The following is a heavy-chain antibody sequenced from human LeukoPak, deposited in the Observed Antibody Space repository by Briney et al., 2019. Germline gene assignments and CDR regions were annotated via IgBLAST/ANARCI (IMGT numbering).Heavy chain of an antibody. CDR1: GFPFSSYW. D-gene: IGHD5-24*01. Sequence: GGSLRLSCVASGFPFSSYWMTWVRQAPGKGLEWVANIKQDGSKKSYVDSAKGRFTISRDNAKNSLYLQMNSLRAEDTAIYYCTRVGYIDEGIDYWGQGTLVTVSP. CDR3: TRVGYIDEGIDY. CDR2: IKQDGSKK. J-gene: IGHJ4*02. V-gene: IGHV3-7*04.